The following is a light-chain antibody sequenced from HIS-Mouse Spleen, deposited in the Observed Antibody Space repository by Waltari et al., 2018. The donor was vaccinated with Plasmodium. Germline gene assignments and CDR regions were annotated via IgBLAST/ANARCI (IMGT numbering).Light chain of an antibody. V-gene: IGLV3-10*01. Sequence: SYELTQPPSVSVSPGQTARITCSGDALPKKYAYWYQQKSGQAPVLVIYEDSKRPPGIPGGCSGASSGTMATLTISGAQVEEEADYYCYSTDSSGNHRVFGGGTKLTVL. J-gene: IGLJ3*02. CDR1: ALPKKY. CDR3: YSTDSSGNHRV. CDR2: EDS.